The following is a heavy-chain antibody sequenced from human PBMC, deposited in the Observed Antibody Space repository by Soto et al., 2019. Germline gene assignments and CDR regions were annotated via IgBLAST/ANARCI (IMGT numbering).Heavy chain of an antibody. CDR3: AKDFCGYCSSTSCYEGDYYYGMDV. D-gene: IGHD2-2*01. J-gene: IGHJ6*02. Sequence: GGSLRLSCAASGFTFSSYAMSWVRQAPGKGLEWVSAISGSGGSTYYADSVKGRFTISRDNSKNTLYLQMNSLRAEDTAVYYCAKDFCGYCSSTSCYEGDYYYGMDVWGQGTTVTVSS. CDR1: GFTFSSYA. CDR2: ISGSGGST. V-gene: IGHV3-23*01.